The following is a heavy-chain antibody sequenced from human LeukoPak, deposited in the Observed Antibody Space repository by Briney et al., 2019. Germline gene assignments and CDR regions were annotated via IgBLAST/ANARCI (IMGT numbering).Heavy chain of an antibody. V-gene: IGHV3-21*01. J-gene: IGHJ4*02. CDR1: GFTFSSYA. CDR3: ARDSLGTTAD. CDR2: ISSSSSYI. D-gene: IGHD4-17*01. Sequence: GGSLRLSCAASGFTFSSYAMSWVRQAPGKGLEWVSSISSSSSYIYYADSVKGRFTISRDNAKNSLYLQMNSLRAEDTAVYYCARDSLGTTADWGQGTLVTVSS.